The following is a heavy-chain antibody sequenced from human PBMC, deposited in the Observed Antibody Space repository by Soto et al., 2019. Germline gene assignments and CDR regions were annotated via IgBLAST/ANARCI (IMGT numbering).Heavy chain of an antibody. J-gene: IGHJ4*02. V-gene: IGHV1-69*04. CDR2: IIPILGIA. CDR1: GGTFSSYT. D-gene: IGHD3-22*01. Sequence: GASVKVSCKASGGTFSSYTISWVRQAPGQGLEWMGRIIPILGIANYAQKFQGRVTITADKSTSTAYMELSSLRSEDTAVYYCARDRDYYDSSGYFPYFDYWGQGTLVTVTS. CDR3: ARDRDYYDSSGYFPYFDY.